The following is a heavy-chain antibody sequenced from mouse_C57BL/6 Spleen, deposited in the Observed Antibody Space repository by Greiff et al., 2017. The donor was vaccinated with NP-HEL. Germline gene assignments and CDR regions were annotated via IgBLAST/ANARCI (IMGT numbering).Heavy chain of an antibody. V-gene: IGHV1-85*01. Sequence: QVQLKESGPELVKPGASVKLSCKASGYTFTSYDINWVKQRPVPGLDWIGAIYPRAGSTTYNAKFTGKAILTVETSSSTAYMELHSLTSEDSEVYFCARDYGSSYGYFDYWGQGTTLTVSS. CDR3: ARDYGSSYGYFDY. CDR1: GYTFTSYD. J-gene: IGHJ2*01. D-gene: IGHD1-1*01. CDR2: IYPRAGST.